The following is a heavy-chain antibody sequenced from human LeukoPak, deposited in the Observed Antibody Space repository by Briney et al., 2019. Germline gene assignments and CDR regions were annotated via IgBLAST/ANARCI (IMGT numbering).Heavy chain of an antibody. D-gene: IGHD2-2*01. J-gene: IGHJ4*02. Sequence: ASVKVSCKASGYTFTGYHMHWVRQAPGRGLEWMGRINPNSGGTNYAQKFQGRVTMTRDTSISTAYMELIKLRSDDSAMYYCARGRSAMLPYFDYWGQGTLVTVSS. CDR2: INPNSGGT. CDR3: ARGRSAMLPYFDY. V-gene: IGHV1-2*06. CDR1: GYTFTGYH.